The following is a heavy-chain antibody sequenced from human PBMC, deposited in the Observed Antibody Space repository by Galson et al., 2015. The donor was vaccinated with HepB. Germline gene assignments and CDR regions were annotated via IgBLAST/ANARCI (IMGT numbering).Heavy chain of an antibody. J-gene: IGHJ4*02. D-gene: IGHD2-2*01. CDR1: GDSFTSYW. CDR2: IDSCDSQT. CDR3: ATSTSQYRPSRPFDY. V-gene: IGHV5-10-1*01. Sequence: QSGAEVKKPGESLRISCKGSGDSFTSYWITWVRQIPGKGLVWMGKIDSCDSQTKYSPSFEGHVTNSADKSISPAYLQWHSLKASDSAIYYCATSTSQYRPSRPFDYWGQGTLVTVSS.